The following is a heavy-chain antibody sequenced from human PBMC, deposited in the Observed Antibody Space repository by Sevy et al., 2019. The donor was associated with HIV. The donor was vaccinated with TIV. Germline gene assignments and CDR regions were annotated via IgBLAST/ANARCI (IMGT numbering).Heavy chain of an antibody. Sequence: ASVKVSCKASGYSFTTYRITWLRQAPGQGLEWMGWISPHNGDTNYVQNLQGRVTMITDTSTSTAYMELRSLRSDDTAVYYCARAYCTGGSCYSLAYWGQGTRVTVSS. V-gene: IGHV1-18*01. CDR2: ISPHNGDT. D-gene: IGHD2-15*01. CDR3: ARAYCTGGSCYSLAY. CDR1: GYSFTTYR. J-gene: IGHJ4*02.